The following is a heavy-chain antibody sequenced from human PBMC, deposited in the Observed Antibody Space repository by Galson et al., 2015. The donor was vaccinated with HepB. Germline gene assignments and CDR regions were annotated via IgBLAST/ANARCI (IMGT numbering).Heavy chain of an antibody. D-gene: IGHD3-3*01. V-gene: IGHV1-18*01. Sequence: SVKVSCKASGYTFTSYGISWVRQAPGQGLEWMGWISAYNGNTNYAQKLQGRVTMTTDTSTCTAYMELRSPRSDDTAVYYCAGEMGYDFWSGYYTGNYYYYMDVWGKGTPVTISS. CDR2: ISAYNGNT. J-gene: IGHJ6*03. CDR1: GYTFTSYG. CDR3: AGEMGYDFWSGYYTGNYYYYMDV.